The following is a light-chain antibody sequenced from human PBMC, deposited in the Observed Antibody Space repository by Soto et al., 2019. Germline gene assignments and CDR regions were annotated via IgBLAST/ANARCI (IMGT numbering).Light chain of an antibody. CDR1: QSVSTR. V-gene: IGKV1-5*01. CDR2: DAS. CDR3: QQYSVYWT. J-gene: IGKJ1*01. Sequence: DIQMTQSPSTLSASVGERVTITCRASQSVSTRLAWYQQKPGKAPKVLIYDASSWAGGVPSRFTGSGSGTEFTLTINSLQPDDFATYYCQQYSVYWTFGQGTKVDIK.